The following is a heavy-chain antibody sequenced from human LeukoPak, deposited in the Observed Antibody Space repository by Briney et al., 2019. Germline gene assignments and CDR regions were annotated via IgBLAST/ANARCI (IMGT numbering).Heavy chain of an antibody. D-gene: IGHD6-13*01. Sequence: AGGSLRLSCAASGFTLSSYAMHWVRQAPGKGLEYVSLITNNGGSTYYANAVKGRFTISRDNTKNTLYLQMGSLRAEDMAVYYCARVAVTGTLDYWGQGTLVTVSS. CDR1: GFTLSSYA. CDR2: ITNNGGST. J-gene: IGHJ4*02. CDR3: ARVAVTGTLDY. V-gene: IGHV3-64*01.